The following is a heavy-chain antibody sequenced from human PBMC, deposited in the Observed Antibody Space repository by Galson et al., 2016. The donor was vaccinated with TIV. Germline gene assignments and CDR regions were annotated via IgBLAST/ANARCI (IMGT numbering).Heavy chain of an antibody. V-gene: IGHV3-74*01. CDR1: GFTFTNYW. CDR3: TRVPFDYYDTSGYSYYFDY. D-gene: IGHD3-22*01. CDR2: INSVGSSI. Sequence: SLRLSCAASGFTFTNYWMEWVRQVPGKGLVWVSRINSVGSSIRYADSVKGRFTISRDNAENTLYLQMNSLRAEDTAVYYCTRVPFDYYDTSGYSYYFDYWGQGTLVIVSS. J-gene: IGHJ4*02.